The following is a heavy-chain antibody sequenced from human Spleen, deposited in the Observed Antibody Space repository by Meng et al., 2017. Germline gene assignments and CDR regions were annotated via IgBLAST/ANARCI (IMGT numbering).Heavy chain of an antibody. CDR2: IRSNADNYAT. V-gene: IGHV3-73*01. J-gene: IGHJ4*02. CDR3: TRQTESTHDY. CDR1: GFTFSGSH. Sequence: GESLRLSCAASGFTFSGSHMHWVRQAPGKGLEWVGHIRSNADNYATAYTTSVKGRFTISRDDSKNTAYLQMNSLKTEDTALYYCTRQTESTHDYWGQGTLVTVSS.